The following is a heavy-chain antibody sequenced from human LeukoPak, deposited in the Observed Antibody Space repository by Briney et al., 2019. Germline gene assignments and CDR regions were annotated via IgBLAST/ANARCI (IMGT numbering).Heavy chain of an antibody. CDR2: ISYDGSNK. CDR1: GFTFSSYA. Sequence: GGSLRLSCAASGFTFSSYAMHWVRQAPGKGLEWVAVISYDGSNKYYADSVKGRFTISRDNSKNTLYLQMNSLRAEDTAVYYCARSSVVEVVDYWGQGTLVTVSS. CDR3: ARSSVVEVVDY. J-gene: IGHJ4*02. V-gene: IGHV3-30-3*01. D-gene: IGHD2-15*01.